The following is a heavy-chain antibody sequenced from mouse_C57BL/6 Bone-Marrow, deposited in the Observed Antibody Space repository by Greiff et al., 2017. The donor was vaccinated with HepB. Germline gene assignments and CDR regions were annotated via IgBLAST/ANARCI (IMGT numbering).Heavy chain of an antibody. Sequence: EVQLVESGGGLVQPGGSMKLSCVASGFTFSNYWMNWVRQSPEKGLEWVAQIRLKSDNYATHYAESVKGRFTISRDDSKSSVYLQMNNLRAEDTGIYYCTEGPRPWFAYWGQGTLVTVSA. V-gene: IGHV6-3*01. CDR1: GFTFSNYW. CDR3: TEGPRPWFAY. CDR2: IRLKSDNYAT. J-gene: IGHJ3*01.